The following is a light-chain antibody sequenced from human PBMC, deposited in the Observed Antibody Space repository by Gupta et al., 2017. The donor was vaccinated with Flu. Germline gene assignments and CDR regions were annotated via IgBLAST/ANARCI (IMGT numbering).Light chain of an antibody. V-gene: IGKV1-39*01. CDR2: TTS. CDR1: QNIRNY. J-gene: IGKJ1*01. CDR3: QQRVSTPFS. Sequence: PLSLSASVRDRVTITCRASQNIRNYLNWYQQKPGKAPKLLIYTTSTLQSGVPSRFSGSGSGRDFTLTITRLQYDDFATYYCQQRVSTPFSFGQGTTVELK.